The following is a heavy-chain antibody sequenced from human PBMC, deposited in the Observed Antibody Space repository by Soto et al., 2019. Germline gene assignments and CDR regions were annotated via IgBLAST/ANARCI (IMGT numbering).Heavy chain of an antibody. CDR1: GFTFSSYA. J-gene: IGHJ5*02. D-gene: IGHD6-13*01. CDR3: AKGAAGGTLGADDWFDP. CDR2: ISGSGDSP. V-gene: IGHV3-23*01. Sequence: VQPLESGGNLIQPGGSLRLSCAASGFTFSSYAMYWVRQAPGKGLEWVSGISGSGDSPFYAESVKGRFTISRDNSKNTLYVQMNSLRGEDTAVYYCAKGAAGGTLGADDWFDPWGQGTLVTVSS.